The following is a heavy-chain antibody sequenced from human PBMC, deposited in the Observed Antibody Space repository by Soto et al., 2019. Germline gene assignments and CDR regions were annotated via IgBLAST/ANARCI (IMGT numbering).Heavy chain of an antibody. CDR1: GYAFTTYG. Sequence: QVHLVQSGAEVKKPGASVKVSCKGSGYAFTTYGITWVRQAPGQGLEWMGWISAHNGNTNYAQKLQCRGTATRETSTSTAYMELRSLRSDDTAVYYCARGRYGDYWGQGALVTVSS. CDR3: ARGRYGDY. J-gene: IGHJ4*02. V-gene: IGHV1-18*01. CDR2: ISAHNGNT. D-gene: IGHD1-1*01.